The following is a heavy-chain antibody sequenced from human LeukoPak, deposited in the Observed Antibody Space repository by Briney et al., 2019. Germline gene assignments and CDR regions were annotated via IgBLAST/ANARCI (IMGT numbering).Heavy chain of an antibody. V-gene: IGHV4-39*07. D-gene: IGHD5-24*01. CDR1: GGSISSSSYY. J-gene: IGHJ4*02. Sequence: SETLSLTCTVSGGSISSSSYYGGWIRQPPGKGLEWIGSIYYSGSTYYNPSLKSRVTISVDTSKNQFSLKLSSVTAADTAVYYCATPSRRDGYNYDYWGQGTLVTVSS. CDR2: IYYSGST. CDR3: ATPSRRDGYNYDY.